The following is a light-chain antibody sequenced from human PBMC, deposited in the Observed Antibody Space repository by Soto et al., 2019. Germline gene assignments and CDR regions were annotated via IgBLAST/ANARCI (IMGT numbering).Light chain of an antibody. CDR2: SNN. V-gene: IGLV1-44*01. CDR1: SSDIGSNT. J-gene: IGLJ2*01. CDR3: AAWDVSLNGVV. Sequence: QSVLTQPPSASGTPGQRVTISCSGSSSDIGSNTVHWYQQVPGTTPKLLIYSNNQRPSGVPDRFSGSNSGTSASLAISGLQSEDEADYYCAAWDVSLNGVVFGGGTKLTVL.